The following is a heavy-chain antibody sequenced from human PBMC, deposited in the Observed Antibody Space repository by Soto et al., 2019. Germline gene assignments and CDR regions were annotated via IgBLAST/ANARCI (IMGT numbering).Heavy chain of an antibody. CDR1: GGSIRNVNYC. V-gene: IGHV4-30-4*01. CDR2: IYNGGST. D-gene: IGHD7-27*01. J-gene: IGHJ4*02. Sequence: QVQLQESGPGLVKPSQTLSLTCTVSGGSIRNVNYCWSWIRQSPDKGLEWIGNIYNGGSTYNNPSLRSRVTISVDTSKNQFSLKLSSVTAADTAVYYCACGPSGDKVDYWGQGTLVTVSS. CDR3: ACGPSGDKVDY.